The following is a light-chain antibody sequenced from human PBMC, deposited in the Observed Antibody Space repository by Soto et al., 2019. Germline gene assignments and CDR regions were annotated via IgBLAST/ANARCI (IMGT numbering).Light chain of an antibody. CDR3: LQYDDYWT. V-gene: IGKV3-15*01. J-gene: IGKJ1*01. Sequence: EIVMTQSPATLSVSPGERATLSCRASQSVSSNLAWYQQKPGQAPRLLIYGASTRATGIPARFSGSGSGTEFTLTISSLQPDDFATYYCLQYDDYWTFGQGTKV. CDR2: GAS. CDR1: QSVSSN.